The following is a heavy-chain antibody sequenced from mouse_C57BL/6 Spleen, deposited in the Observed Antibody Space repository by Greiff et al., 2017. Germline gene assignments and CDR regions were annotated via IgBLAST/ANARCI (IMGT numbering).Heavy chain of an antibody. CDR2: ISSGGSYT. V-gene: IGHV5-6*01. J-gene: IGHJ1*03. CDR3: ARHLITTVVATDFDV. CDR1: GFTFSSYG. D-gene: IGHD1-1*01. Sequence: EVQRVESGGDLVKPGGSLKLSCAASGFTFSSYGMSWVRQTPDKRLEWVATISSGGSYTYYPDSVKGRFTISRDNATNTLYLQMSSLKSEDTAMYYCARHLITTVVATDFDVWGTGTTVTVSS.